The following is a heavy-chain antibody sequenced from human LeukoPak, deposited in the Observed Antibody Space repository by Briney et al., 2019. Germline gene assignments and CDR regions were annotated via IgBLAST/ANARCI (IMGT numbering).Heavy chain of an antibody. CDR2: INHNGNVN. Sequence: GGSLRLSCAASGFALSSHWMNWARQAPGEGLEWVASINHNGNVNYYVDSVKGRFTISRDNAKNSLYLQMSNLRAEDTAVYFCARGGGLDVWGQGATVTVSS. J-gene: IGHJ6*02. CDR3: ARGGGLDV. D-gene: IGHD3-16*01. V-gene: IGHV3-7*03. CDR1: GFALSSHW.